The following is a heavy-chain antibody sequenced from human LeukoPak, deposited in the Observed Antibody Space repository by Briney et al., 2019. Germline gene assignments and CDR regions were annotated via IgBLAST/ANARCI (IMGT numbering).Heavy chain of an antibody. V-gene: IGHV3-72*01. Sequence: GGSLRLSCAASGFTFSDHYMDWVRQAPGKGLEWVGRTRNKANSYTTGYAASVKGRFTISRDDSKNSLYLQMNSLKTEDTAVYYCAREIGVYYYYYYMDVWGKGTTVTVSS. CDR1: GFTFSDHY. CDR2: TRNKANSYTT. CDR3: AREIGVYYYYYYMDV. D-gene: IGHD3-22*01. J-gene: IGHJ6*03.